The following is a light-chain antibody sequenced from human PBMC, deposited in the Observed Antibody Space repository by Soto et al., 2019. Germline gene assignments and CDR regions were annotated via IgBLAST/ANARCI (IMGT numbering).Light chain of an antibody. CDR1: SSDIGAYKY. V-gene: IGLV2-14*03. CDR3: TSYTASDNLV. CDR2: DVT. Sequence: QSALTQPASVSGSPGQSITISCTGTSSDIGAYKYVSWYQQHPGKAPKLLIYDVTIRPSGVSYRFSGSKSGNTASLTISGLRAEDESDYYCTSYTASDNLVFGGGTKLTVL. J-gene: IGLJ2*01.